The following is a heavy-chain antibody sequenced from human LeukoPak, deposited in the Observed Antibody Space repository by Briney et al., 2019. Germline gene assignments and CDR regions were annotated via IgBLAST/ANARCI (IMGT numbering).Heavy chain of an antibody. CDR1: GFTFSGST. V-gene: IGHV3-73*01. D-gene: IGHD3-3*01. CDR2: IRSKANSYAT. CDR3: QVLSGSPY. J-gene: IGHJ4*02. Sequence: GGSLRLSCAASGFTFSGSTMHWVRQASGKGLEWVGRIRSKANSYATAYAAPVKGRFTISRDDSRNTAYLQMNSLKTEDTAVYYCQVLSGSPYWDQGTLVTVTS.